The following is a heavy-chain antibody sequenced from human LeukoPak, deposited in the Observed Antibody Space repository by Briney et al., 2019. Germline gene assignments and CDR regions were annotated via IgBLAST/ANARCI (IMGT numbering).Heavy chain of an antibody. Sequence: SETLSLTCTVSGGSISSYYWSWIRQPPGKGLEWIGYIYYSGSTNYNPSLKSRVTISVDTSKNQFSLKLSSVTAADTAVYYCARISTAVVTPGVDYWGQGTLVTVSS. CDR2: IYYSGST. V-gene: IGHV4-59*12. CDR3: ARISTAVVTPGVDY. D-gene: IGHD4-23*01. CDR1: GGSISSYY. J-gene: IGHJ4*02.